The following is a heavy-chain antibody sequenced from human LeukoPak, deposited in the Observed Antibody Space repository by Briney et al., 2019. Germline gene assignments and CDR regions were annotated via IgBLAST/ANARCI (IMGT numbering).Heavy chain of an antibody. CDR3: ARFSNNYDILTGYPMYYFDY. J-gene: IGHJ4*02. Sequence: SETLSLTCTVSGGSISTYYWSWIRQPPGKGLEWIAYFYYSGSTNYNPSLKGRVTLSVDTSKNQFSLKLSSVTAADTAVYYCARFSNNYDILTGYPMYYFDYWGQGTLVTVSS. V-gene: IGHV4-59*01. CDR2: FYYSGST. D-gene: IGHD3-9*01. CDR1: GGSISTYY.